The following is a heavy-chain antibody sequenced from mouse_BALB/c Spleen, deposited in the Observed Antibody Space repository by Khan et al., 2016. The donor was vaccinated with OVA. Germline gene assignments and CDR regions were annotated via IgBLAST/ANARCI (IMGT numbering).Heavy chain of an antibody. CDR3: ARGYGNFVNPHYAMDY. D-gene: IGHD2-1*01. CDR1: GFTFSIYA. J-gene: IGHJ4*01. V-gene: IGHV5-6-5*01. CDR2: ISSGGST. Sequence: EVRLVESGGGLVKPGGSLKLSCAASGFTFSIYAMSWVRQTPEQRLEWVASISSGGSTYYPDSVKGRFTISRDTARNILYLQMSSLRSEDTAMYYCARGYGNFVNPHYAMDYWGQGTSVTVSS.